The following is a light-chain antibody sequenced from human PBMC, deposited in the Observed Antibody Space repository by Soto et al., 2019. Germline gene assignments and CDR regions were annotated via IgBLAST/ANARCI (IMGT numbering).Light chain of an antibody. J-gene: IGKJ5*01. V-gene: IGKV3-20*01. CDR1: QSVSSTY. CDR2: GAS. Sequence: EIVLTQSSGSLSLSPGESATLSCRASQSVSSTYLAWYRQKPGQSPRLLIYGASSGATGIPDRFSGSGSGTDFTLTISRLEPEDFAVYYCQQFGSSPITFGQGTRLEIK. CDR3: QQFGSSPIT.